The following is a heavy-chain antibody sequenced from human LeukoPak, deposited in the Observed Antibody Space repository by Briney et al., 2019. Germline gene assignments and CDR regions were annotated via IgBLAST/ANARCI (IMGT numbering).Heavy chain of an antibody. J-gene: IGHJ6*02. Sequence: ASVKVSCKASGYTFTSYGISWVRQAPGQGLEWMGWISAYNGNTNYAQKLQGRDTMTTDTSTSTAYMELRSLRSDDTAVYYCARSGFTVTRPYYYGMDVWGQGTTVTVSS. D-gene: IGHD4-17*01. CDR3: ARSGFTVTRPYYYGMDV. CDR2: ISAYNGNT. CDR1: GYTFTSYG. V-gene: IGHV1-18*01.